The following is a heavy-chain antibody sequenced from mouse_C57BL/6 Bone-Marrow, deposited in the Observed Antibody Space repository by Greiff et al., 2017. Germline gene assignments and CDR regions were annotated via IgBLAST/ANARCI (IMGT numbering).Heavy chain of an antibody. CDR1: GYTFTSYW. J-gene: IGHJ2*01. D-gene: IGHD1-1*01. Sequence: QVQLQQSGTELVKPGASVKLSCKASGYTFTSYWMPWVKQRPGQGLEWIGNINPSNGGTNYNEKFKSKATLTGDKSSSTAYMQLSSLTSEDSAVYYCARNDYGSSRFDYWGQGTTLTVSS. V-gene: IGHV1-53*01. CDR2: INPSNGGT. CDR3: ARNDYGSSRFDY.